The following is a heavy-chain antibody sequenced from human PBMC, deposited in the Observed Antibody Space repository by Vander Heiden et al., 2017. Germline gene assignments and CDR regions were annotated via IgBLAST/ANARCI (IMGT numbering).Heavy chain of an antibody. CDR3: AKDSGYYDSSGYYVTYFDY. J-gene: IGHJ4*02. CDR1: DFTFDDYA. CDR2: ISWNSGSI. Sequence: EVQLVESGGGLVQPGRSLRLSCAASDFTFDDYAMHWVRQAPGKGLEGGSGISWNSGSIGYADSVKGRFTISRDNAKNSLYLQMNSLRAEDTALYYCAKDSGYYDSSGYYVTYFDYWGQGTLVTVSS. V-gene: IGHV3-9*01. D-gene: IGHD3-22*01.